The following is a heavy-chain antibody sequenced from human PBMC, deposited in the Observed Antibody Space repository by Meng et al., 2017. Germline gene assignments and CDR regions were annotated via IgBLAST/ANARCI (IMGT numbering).Heavy chain of an antibody. CDR1: GYTFTSYD. J-gene: IGHJ4*02. CDR3: AIGVVAAVPLDY. CDR2: MNPNSGNT. D-gene: IGHD2-15*01. V-gene: IGHV1-8*03. Sequence: ASAKVFCNASGYTFTSYDINWVRQATGQGLEWMGWMNPNSGNTGYAQKFQGRVTITRNTSISTAYMELSSLRSDDTAVYYCAIGVVAAVPLDYWGQGTLVTVSS.